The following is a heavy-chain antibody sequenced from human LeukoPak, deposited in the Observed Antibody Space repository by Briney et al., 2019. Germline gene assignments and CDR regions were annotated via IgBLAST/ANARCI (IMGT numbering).Heavy chain of an antibody. D-gene: IGHD3-22*01. CDR3: ASVTYYYDSSGYYSVEP. Sequence: SETLSLTCTVSGYSISSSSYYWGWIRQPPGKGLEWIGSIYYSGSTYYNPSLKSRVTISVDTSKNQFSLKLSSVTAADTAVYYCASVTYYYDSSGYYSVEPWGQGTLVTVSS. J-gene: IGHJ5*02. CDR2: IYYSGST. CDR1: GYSISSSSYY. V-gene: IGHV4-39*01.